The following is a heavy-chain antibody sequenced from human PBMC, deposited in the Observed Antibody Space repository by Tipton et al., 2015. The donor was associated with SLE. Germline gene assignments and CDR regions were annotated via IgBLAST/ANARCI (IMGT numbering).Heavy chain of an antibody. V-gene: IGHV3-33*08. Sequence: SLRLSCAASGFTFTSYAMSWVRQAPGKGLEWVAVIWYDGSNKYYADSVKGRFTISRDNSKNTLYLQMNSLRAEDTAVYYCAREPSSGWSPEGDYWGQGTLVTVSS. J-gene: IGHJ4*02. CDR2: IWYDGSNK. D-gene: IGHD6-19*01. CDR3: AREPSSGWSPEGDY. CDR1: GFTFTSYA.